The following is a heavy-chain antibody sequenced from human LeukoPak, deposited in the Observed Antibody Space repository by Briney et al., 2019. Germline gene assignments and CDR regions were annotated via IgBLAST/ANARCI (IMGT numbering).Heavy chain of an antibody. CDR1: GYTFTGYY. J-gene: IGHJ4*02. Sequence: ASVKVSCKASGYTFTGYYIHWVRQAPGQGLECMGWINPNSGGTNYTQKFQDRVTMTRDTSISTAYMELSRVRSDDTAVYYCARGGGYDSFDYWGQGTQVTVSS. CDR3: ARGGGYDSFDY. CDR2: INPNSGGT. D-gene: IGHD5-12*01. V-gene: IGHV1-2*02.